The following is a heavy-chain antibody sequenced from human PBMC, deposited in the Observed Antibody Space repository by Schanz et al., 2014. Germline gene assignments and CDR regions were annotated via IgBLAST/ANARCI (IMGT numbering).Heavy chain of an antibody. V-gene: IGHV1-69*04. CDR3: ATIGVNDYWRFGLDL. CDR2: IIPIVDIT. CDR1: GGTFTSYA. Sequence: QVQLVQSGAEVRKPGSSVRVSCKASGGTFTSYAFSWVRQAPGQGLEWMGRIIPIVDITNYAQKFLGRVTTTADKSTSTAYMELKSLRSAATAVYYCATIGVNDYWRFGLDLWGQGTTVTVSS. J-gene: IGHJ6*02. D-gene: IGHD3-16*01.